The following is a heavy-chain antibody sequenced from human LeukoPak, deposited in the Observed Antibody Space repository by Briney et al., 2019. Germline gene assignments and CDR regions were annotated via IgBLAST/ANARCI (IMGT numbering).Heavy chain of an antibody. CDR1: GFTFSSYA. V-gene: IGHV3-30-3*01. CDR2: ISYDGSNK. Sequence: GRSLRLSSAASGFTFSSYAMHWVREAPGKGLEWVAVISYDGSNKYYADSVKGRFTISRDNSKNTLYLQMNSLRAEDTAVYYCARDVNMRGWLPEYNWFDPWGQGTLVTAPS. CDR3: ARDVNMRGWLPEYNWFDP. J-gene: IGHJ5*02. D-gene: IGHD3-22*01.